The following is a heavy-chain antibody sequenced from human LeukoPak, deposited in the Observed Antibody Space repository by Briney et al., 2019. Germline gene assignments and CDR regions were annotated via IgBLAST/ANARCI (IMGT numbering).Heavy chain of an antibody. V-gene: IGHV4-59*08. J-gene: IGHJ4*02. CDR1: GGSISSYY. CDR3: ARLSRYCISTSCYGGYYFFDY. CDR2: IFYSGST. D-gene: IGHD2-2*01. Sequence: SETLSLTCTVSGGSISSYYWSWIRQPPGKGLEWIGYIFYSGSTNYNPSLKSRVTISIDTSNNQFSLKLGSVTAADTAVYYCARLSRYCISTSCYGGYYFFDYWGQGTLVTVSS.